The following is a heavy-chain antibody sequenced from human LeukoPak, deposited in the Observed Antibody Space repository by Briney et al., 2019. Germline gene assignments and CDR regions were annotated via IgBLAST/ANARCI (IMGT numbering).Heavy chain of an antibody. CDR1: GYTFTGYY. CDR3: ASTGNYDIDY. V-gene: IGHV1-2*02. Sequence: ASVKVSCKASGYTFTGYYIHWVRQAPGQGLEWMGWINPNSGDTNYSQKFQGRVTITRDTSISTAYMELSRLRSDDTAVYYCASTGNYDIDYWGQGTLVTVSS. D-gene: IGHD3-9*01. J-gene: IGHJ4*02. CDR2: INPNSGDT.